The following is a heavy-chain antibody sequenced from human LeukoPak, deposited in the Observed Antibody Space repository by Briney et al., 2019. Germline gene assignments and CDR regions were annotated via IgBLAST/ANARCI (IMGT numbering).Heavy chain of an antibody. J-gene: IGHJ4*02. CDR1: GGSFSSSSDY. CDR2: IYYSGST. D-gene: IGHD6-19*01. Sequence: SETLSLTCTVSGGSFSSSSDYWGWIRQPPGKGLEWIGSIYYSGSTYYNPSLKSRVTISVDTSKNQFSLKLSSVTAADTAVYYCASSIAVAVPYYFDYWGQGTLVTVSS. CDR3: ASSIAVAVPYYFDY. V-gene: IGHV4-39*07.